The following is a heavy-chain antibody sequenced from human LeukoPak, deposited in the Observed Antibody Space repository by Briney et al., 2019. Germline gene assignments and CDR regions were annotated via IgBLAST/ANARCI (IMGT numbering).Heavy chain of an antibody. V-gene: IGHV3-74*01. CDR1: KFSFSSYW. Sequence: GGSLRLSCAASKFSFSSYWMHWVRQAPGKGLVWVSRINSDGSRTNYADSVKGRFTISRDNAKNTLYLQMNSLRAEDTAVYYCARDGDIVVVPAVTGNAFDIWGQGTMVTVSS. CDR2: INSDGSRT. J-gene: IGHJ3*02. CDR3: ARDGDIVVVPAVTGNAFDI. D-gene: IGHD2-2*01.